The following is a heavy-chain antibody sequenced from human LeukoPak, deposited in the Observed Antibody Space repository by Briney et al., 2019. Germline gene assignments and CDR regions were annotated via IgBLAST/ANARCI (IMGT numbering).Heavy chain of an antibody. J-gene: IGHJ4*02. CDR1: GGSISSYY. D-gene: IGHD1-1*01. V-gene: IGHV4-59*01. Sequence: SETLSLTCTASGGSISSYYWSWIRQPPGKGLEWIGYIYYSGSTNYNPSLKSRVTISVDTSKNQFSLKLSSVTAADTAVYYCARDGYPWASPGFDYWGQGTLVTVSS. CDR2: IYYSGST. CDR3: ARDGYPWASPGFDY.